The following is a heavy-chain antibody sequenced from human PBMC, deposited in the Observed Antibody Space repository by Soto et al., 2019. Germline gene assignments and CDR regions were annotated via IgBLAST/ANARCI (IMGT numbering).Heavy chain of an antibody. J-gene: IGHJ4*02. CDR2: IIPIFGTA. D-gene: IGHD5-18*01. CDR3: AREGGRGYSYGFDY. V-gene: IGHV1-69*01. Sequence: QVQLVQSGAEVKKPGSSVKVSCKASGGTFSSYAISWVQQAPGQGLEWMGGIIPIFGTANYAQKFQGRVTITADESTSTAYMELSSLRSEDTAVYYCAREGGRGYSYGFDYWGQGTLVTVSS. CDR1: GGTFSSYA.